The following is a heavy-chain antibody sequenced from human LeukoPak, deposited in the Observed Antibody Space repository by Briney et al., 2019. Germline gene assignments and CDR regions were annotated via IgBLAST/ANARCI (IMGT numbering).Heavy chain of an antibody. J-gene: IGHJ6*02. CDR3: ARGHFGLDV. V-gene: IGHV3-11*01. Sequence: GGSLRLSCAASGFTFSDWFVSWIRQAPGTGLEWVSYISNSGNTIYYADSVKGRFTISRDNAKKTVNLQMNSLRAEDTAIYYCARGHFGLDVWGQGKTVMVSS. CDR2: ISNSGNTI. CDR1: GFTFSDWF.